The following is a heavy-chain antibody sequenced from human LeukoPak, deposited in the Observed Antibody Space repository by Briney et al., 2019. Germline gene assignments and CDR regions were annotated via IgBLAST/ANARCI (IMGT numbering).Heavy chain of an antibody. Sequence: GGSLRLSCAASGFTFSSYGMHWVRQAPGKGLEWVAVISYDGSNKYYADSVKGRFTISRDNSKNTLYLQMNSLRIEDTAVYFCATPRAGSSRDFDYWGQGTLVTVSS. CDR2: ISYDGSNK. CDR3: ATPRAGSSRDFDY. CDR1: GFTFSSYG. V-gene: IGHV3-30*03. J-gene: IGHJ4*02. D-gene: IGHD6-6*01.